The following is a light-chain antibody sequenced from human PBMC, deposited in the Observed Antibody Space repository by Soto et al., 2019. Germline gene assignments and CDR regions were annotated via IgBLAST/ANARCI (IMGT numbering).Light chain of an antibody. J-gene: IGLJ1*01. CDR3: QSYDSSLSAPYV. CDR2: GNS. Sequence: QAVVTQPPSVSGAPGQRVTISCTGSSSNIGAGYDVHWYQQLPGTAPKLLIYGNSNRPSGVPDRFSGSKSGTSASLAITGLQAEDEADCYCQSYDSSLSAPYVFGTGTKVTVL. V-gene: IGLV1-40*01. CDR1: SSNIGAGYD.